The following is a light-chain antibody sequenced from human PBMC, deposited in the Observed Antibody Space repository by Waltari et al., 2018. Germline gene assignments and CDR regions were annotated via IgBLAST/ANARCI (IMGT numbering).Light chain of an antibody. CDR2: WAS. J-gene: IGKJ2*01. CDR3: QKFYGTPAT. V-gene: IGKV4-1*01. Sequence: VQSPNTKKLFACGRQQPVRPPRLLNCWASTRASGVTDRFRRSGSGTDFTLTTRRVQADDVAVYHCQKFYGTPATFGEGTKLEIK. CDR1: VQSPNTKKL.